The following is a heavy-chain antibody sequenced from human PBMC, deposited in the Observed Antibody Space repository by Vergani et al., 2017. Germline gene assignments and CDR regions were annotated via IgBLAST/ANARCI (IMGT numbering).Heavy chain of an antibody. V-gene: IGHV4-61*02. CDR3: ARDRVTVVRKQYYGMDV. J-gene: IGHJ6*02. D-gene: IGHD3-10*01. CDR1: GGSIDGVSSY. Sequence: QMQLQESGPGLLKPSQTLSLTCSVSGGSIDGVSSYWTWIRQPAGKGLEWIGRIYKSGRTNYNPSLQSRVTISLDTSKNQFSLNLTSVTAADTGVYFCARDRVTVVRKQYYGMDVWGQGTTVIVCS. CDR2: IYKSGRT.